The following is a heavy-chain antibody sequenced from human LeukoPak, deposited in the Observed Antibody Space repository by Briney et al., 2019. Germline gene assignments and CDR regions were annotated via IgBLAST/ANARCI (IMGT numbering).Heavy chain of an antibody. D-gene: IGHD3-10*01. Sequence: GGSLRLSCAASGFTFSSHWMHWVRQAPGKGLVWVSRINTDGSGTDYADSVKGRFTISRDNAKNTLYLQMNSLRAEDTAVYYCARAGSYYYYYGMDVWGQGTTVTVSS. CDR2: INTDGSGT. V-gene: IGHV3-74*01. CDR1: GFTFSSHW. J-gene: IGHJ6*02. CDR3: ARAGSYYYYYGMDV.